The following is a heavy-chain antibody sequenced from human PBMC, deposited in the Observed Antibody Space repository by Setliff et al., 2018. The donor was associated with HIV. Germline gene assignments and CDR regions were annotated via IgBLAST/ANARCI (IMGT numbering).Heavy chain of an antibody. D-gene: IGHD3-22*01. J-gene: IGHJ5*02. V-gene: IGHV4-39*01. CDR3: GRHHDSDRSGDPDWFDP. Sequence: SETLSLTCTVSGDSVNSGSYFWAWIRQPPGKGLEYIGTLYYNGRTQYNASLKSRVTISVDTSKNQFSLKLNSVTAADTAVNYCGRHHDSDRSGDPDWFDPWGQGILVTVSS. CDR2: LYYNGRT. CDR1: GDSVNSGSYF.